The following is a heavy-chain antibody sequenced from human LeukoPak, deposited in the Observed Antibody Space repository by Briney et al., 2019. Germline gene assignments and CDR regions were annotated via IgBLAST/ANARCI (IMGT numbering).Heavy chain of an antibody. CDR3: VKDHLVWGVMAS. Sequence: PGRSLRLSCAASGFMFSSSVMHWVRQAPGKGLEWVALIWHDGTDIYYTESVKGRFTISRDNSKNTLSLQMDSLRTEDTAVYYCVKDHLVWGVMASWGQGTLVTVSS. D-gene: IGHD3-10*01. CDR1: GFMFSSSV. V-gene: IGHV3-33*03. J-gene: IGHJ5*02. CDR2: IWHDGTDI.